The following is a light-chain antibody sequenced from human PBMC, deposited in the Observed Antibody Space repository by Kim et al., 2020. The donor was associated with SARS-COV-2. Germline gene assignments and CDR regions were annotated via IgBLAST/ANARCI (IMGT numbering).Light chain of an antibody. CDR1: NIGSKG. CDR2: YDR. CDR3: QVWDTNTDRHV. V-gene: IGLV3-21*01. J-gene: IGLJ1*01. Sequence: APGETARISCGGTNIGSKGVHWYQRRPGRAPVLVIYYDRDRPSGIPERFSGSNSGNTATLTISGVEAGDEADYYCQVWDTNTDRHVFGSGTKVTVL.